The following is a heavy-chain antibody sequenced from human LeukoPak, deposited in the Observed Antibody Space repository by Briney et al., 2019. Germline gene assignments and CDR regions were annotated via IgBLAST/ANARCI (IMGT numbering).Heavy chain of an antibody. V-gene: IGHV3-7*01. D-gene: IGHD6-19*01. CDR3: AREITSSAWYLRWFDP. CDR1: GFTFSSYW. CDR2: IKQDGSEK. J-gene: IGHJ5*02. Sequence: PGGSLRLSCAASGFTFSSYWMTWLRQAPGKGLEWVANIKQDGSEKYYVYSVKGRLTISRDNAKNSLYLQMNSLRAEDTAVYYCAREITSSAWYLRWFDPWGQGTLVTVSS.